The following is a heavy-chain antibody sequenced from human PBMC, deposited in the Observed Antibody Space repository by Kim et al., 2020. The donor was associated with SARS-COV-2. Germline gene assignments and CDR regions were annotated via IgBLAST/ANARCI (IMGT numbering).Heavy chain of an antibody. CDR1: GFTFSSYA. CDR3: AKGDYYDSSGYYYPYYFDY. CDR2: ISGSGGST. J-gene: IGHJ4*02. D-gene: IGHD3-22*01. V-gene: IGHV3-23*01. Sequence: GGSLRLSCAASGFTFSSYAMSWVRQAPGKGLEWVSAISGSGGSTYYADSVKGRFTISIDNSKNTLYLQMNSLRAEDTAVYYCAKGDYYDSSGYYYPYYFDYWGQGTLVTVSS.